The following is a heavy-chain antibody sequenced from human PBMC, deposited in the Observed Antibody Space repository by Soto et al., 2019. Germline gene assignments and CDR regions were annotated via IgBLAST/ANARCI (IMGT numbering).Heavy chain of an antibody. CDR2: IKSKTDGGTT. D-gene: IGHD3-3*01. Sequence: GGSLRLSCAASGFTFSNAWMSWVRQAPGKGREWGGRIKSKTDGGTTDYAAPVKGRFTISRDDSKNTLYLQMNSLRTEDTAVYYCTVPNYDFWSGDYPEYWGQGTLVTVSS. V-gene: IGHV3-15*01. CDR3: TVPNYDFWSGDYPEY. CDR1: GFTFSNAW. J-gene: IGHJ4*02.